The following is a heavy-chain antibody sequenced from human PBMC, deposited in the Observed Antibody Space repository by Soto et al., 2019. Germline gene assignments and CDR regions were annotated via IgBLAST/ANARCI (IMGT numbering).Heavy chain of an antibody. CDR2: ISGSGGST. D-gene: IGHD4-17*01. CDR3: ANDYGDYETRGYFDL. Sequence: GGSLRLSCAASGFTFSSYAMSWVRQAPGKGLEWVSAISGSGGSTYYADSVKGRFTISRDNSKNTLYLQMNSLRAEDTAVYYCANDYGDYETRGYFDLWGRGTLVTVSS. CDR1: GFTFSSYA. J-gene: IGHJ2*01. V-gene: IGHV3-23*01.